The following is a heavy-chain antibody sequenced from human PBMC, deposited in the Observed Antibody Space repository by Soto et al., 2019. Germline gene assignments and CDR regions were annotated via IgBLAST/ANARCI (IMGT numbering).Heavy chain of an antibody. Sequence: GESLKISCKGSGYSFTSYWIGWVRQMPGKGLEWMGIIYPGDSDTRYSPSFQGQVTISADKSISTAYLQWSSLKASDTAMYYCARREYSSRYYYYGMDVWGQGTTVTVSS. CDR1: GYSFTSYW. CDR2: IYPGDSDT. J-gene: IGHJ6*02. D-gene: IGHD6-13*01. CDR3: ARREYSSRYYYYGMDV. V-gene: IGHV5-51*01.